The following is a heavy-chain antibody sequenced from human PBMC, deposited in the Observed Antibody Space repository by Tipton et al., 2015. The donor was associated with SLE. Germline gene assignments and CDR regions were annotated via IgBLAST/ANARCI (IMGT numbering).Heavy chain of an antibody. CDR3: AKAPFEKGPYYYYYYMDV. V-gene: IGHV3-9*01. CDR2: ISWNSGSL. Sequence: SLRLSCAASGFTFDDYAMHWVRQAPGKGLEWVSSISWNSGSLDYADSVKGRFTISRDNAKNSLYLQMNSLRPEDTALYYCAKAPFEKGPYYYYYYMDVWGRGTTVTVSS. J-gene: IGHJ6*03. CDR1: GFTFDDYA. D-gene: IGHD3-9*01.